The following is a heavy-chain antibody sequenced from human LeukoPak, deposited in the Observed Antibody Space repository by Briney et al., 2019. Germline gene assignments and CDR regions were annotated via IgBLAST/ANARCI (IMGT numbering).Heavy chain of an antibody. CDR2: SSSSGSTI. Sequence: GGSLRLSCAASGFTFSSYEMNWVRQAPGKGLEWLSYSSSSGSTIYYADSVKGRFTISRDKAKNSLYLQMNSLRAEDTAVYYCAIIVATIVEREHFDYWGQGTLVTVSS. D-gene: IGHD5-12*01. CDR1: GFTFSSYE. J-gene: IGHJ4*02. V-gene: IGHV3-48*03. CDR3: AIIVATIVEREHFDY.